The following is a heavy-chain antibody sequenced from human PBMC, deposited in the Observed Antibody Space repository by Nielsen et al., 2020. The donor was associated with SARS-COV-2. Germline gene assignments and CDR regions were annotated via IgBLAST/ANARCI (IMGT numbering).Heavy chain of an antibody. V-gene: IGHV5-10-1*01. D-gene: IGHD6-19*01. J-gene: IGHJ4*02. CDR2: IDPSDSYT. Sequence: KVSCKGSGYSFTSYWINWVRQMPGKGLEWMGRIDPSDSYTNYSPSFQGHVTISADKSISTAYLQWSSLKASDTAMYYCARQVWLESGDNIDYWGQGTLVTVSS. CDR1: GYSFTSYW. CDR3: ARQVWLESGDNIDY.